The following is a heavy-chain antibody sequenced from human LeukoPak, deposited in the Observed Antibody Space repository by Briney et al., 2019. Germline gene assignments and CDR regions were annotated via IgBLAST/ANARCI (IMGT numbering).Heavy chain of an antibody. CDR3: ARDRGSSGSYSWFDP. D-gene: IGHD1-26*01. CDR2: IYYSGST. V-gene: IGHV4-59*01. Sequence: SETMSLTCTVSGGSISSYYWSWIRQPPGKVLEWIGYIYYSGSTNYNPSLKSRVTISVDASKNQFSLKLSSVTAADTAVYYCARDRGSSGSYSWFDPWGQGTLVTVSS. CDR1: GGSISSYY. J-gene: IGHJ5*02.